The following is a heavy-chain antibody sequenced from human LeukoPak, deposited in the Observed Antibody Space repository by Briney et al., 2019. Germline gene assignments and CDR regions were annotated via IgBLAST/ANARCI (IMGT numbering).Heavy chain of an antibody. V-gene: IGHV1-69*04. CDR2: IIPILGIA. CDR3: ARGSQMATNDAFDI. D-gene: IGHD5-24*01. CDR1: GGTFSSYA. Sequence: ASVKLSCKASGGTFSSYAISWLRQAPGQGLEWIGRIIPILGIANYAQKFQGRVTITADKSTSTAYMELSSLRSEDTAVYYCARGSQMATNDAFDIWGQGTMVTVSS. J-gene: IGHJ3*02.